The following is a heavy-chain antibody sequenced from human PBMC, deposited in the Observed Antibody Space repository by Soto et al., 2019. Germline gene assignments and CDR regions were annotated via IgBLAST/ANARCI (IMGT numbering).Heavy chain of an antibody. Sequence: SETLSLTCTVSGGSISSGGYYWSWIRQHPGKGLEWIGYIYYSGSTYYNPSLKSRVTISVDTSKNQFSLKLSSVTAADTAVYYCAGRRHYDILPGYYSYWGQGTLVTVSS. D-gene: IGHD3-9*01. CDR3: AGRRHYDILPGYYSY. CDR2: IYYSGST. V-gene: IGHV4-31*03. CDR1: GGSISSGGYY. J-gene: IGHJ4*02.